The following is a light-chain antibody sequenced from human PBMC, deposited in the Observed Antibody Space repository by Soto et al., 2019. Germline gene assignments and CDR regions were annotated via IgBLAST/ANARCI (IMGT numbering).Light chain of an antibody. CDR2: DVN. CDR1: SSGVGVSNY. V-gene: IGLV2-11*01. Sequence: QSALTQPRSVSGSPGQSVTISCTGASSGVGVSNYVSWYRQHPGKAPKLLIFDVNQRPSGVPDRFPGSKSGNAASLTISGLQADDEADYYCCSFAGSYTSFVFGTGTKVTVL. J-gene: IGLJ1*01. CDR3: CSFAGSYTSFV.